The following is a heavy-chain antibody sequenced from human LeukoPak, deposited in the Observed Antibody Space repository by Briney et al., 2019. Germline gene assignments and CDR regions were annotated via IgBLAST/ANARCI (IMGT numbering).Heavy chain of an antibody. J-gene: IGHJ6*02. CDR3: ARVVAGPYYYYGMDV. CDR1: GFTVSSNY. V-gene: IGHV3-53*04. Sequence: GGSLRLSCAASGFTVSSNYMSWVRQAPGKGLEWVSVIYSGGSTYYADSVRGRSTISRHNSKNTLYLQMNSLRAEDTAVYYCARVVAGPYYYYGMDVWGQGTTVTVSS. CDR2: IYSGGST. D-gene: IGHD6-19*01.